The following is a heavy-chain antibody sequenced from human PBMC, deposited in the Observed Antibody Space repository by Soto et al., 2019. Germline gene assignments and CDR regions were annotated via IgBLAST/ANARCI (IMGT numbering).Heavy chain of an antibody. CDR2: IKHDAGET. Sequence: PGGSLRLSCAASGFTFSSYWMSWVRQAPGKGLEWVVSIKHDAGETYYLDSVKGRFTVSRDNAKNSLYLQMDSLRVEDTAMYYCARDVVKRSHYDFWSGSLFWGQGSLATVSS. D-gene: IGHD3-3*01. J-gene: IGHJ4*02. V-gene: IGHV3-7*01. CDR3: ARDVVKRSHYDFWSGSLF. CDR1: GFTFSSYW.